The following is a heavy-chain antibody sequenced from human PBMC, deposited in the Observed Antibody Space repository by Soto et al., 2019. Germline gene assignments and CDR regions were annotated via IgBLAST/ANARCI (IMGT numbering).Heavy chain of an antibody. CDR2: ISGSGGST. D-gene: IGHD3-10*01. CDR3: AKDRYYGSGSQTSFDY. V-gene: IGHV3-23*01. J-gene: IGHJ4*02. Sequence: GGSLRLSCAASGFTFSSYAMSWVRQAPGKGLEWVSAISGSGGSTYYADSVKGRFTISRDNSKNTLYLQMNSLRAEDTAVYYCAKDRYYGSGSQTSFDYWGQGTLVTVSS. CDR1: GFTFSSYA.